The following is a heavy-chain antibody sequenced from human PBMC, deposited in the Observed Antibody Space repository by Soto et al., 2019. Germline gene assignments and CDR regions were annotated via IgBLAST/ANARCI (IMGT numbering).Heavy chain of an antibody. J-gene: IGHJ4*02. CDR3: GLEPTGTGGFDY. D-gene: IGHD7-27*01. CDR1: GHTITAPP. CDR2: IDLDIGDT. V-gene: IGHV1-2*02. Sequence: ASVKVTCNASGHTITAPPTHWVRQAPGQGLEWMGLIDLDIGDTKYAQKFQGRITSTSDTSITTAYMELRGLRSDDTAVYYCGLEPTGTGGFDYWGQGTLVTVSS.